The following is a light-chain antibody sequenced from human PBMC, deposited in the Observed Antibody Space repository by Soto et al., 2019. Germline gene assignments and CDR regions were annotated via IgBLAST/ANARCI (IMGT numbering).Light chain of an antibody. CDR3: QQYSSSPLT. V-gene: IGKV3-20*01. CDR2: GAS. CDR1: QSVSSNY. J-gene: IGKJ4*01. Sequence: EIVLTQSPGTLSLSPGERATLSCRASQSVSSNYLAWYQQKPGQAPRLLIYGASNRATGIPDRFSGSGSGTEFTLTISRLEPEDFAVYYCQQYSSSPLTFGGGTKVDVK.